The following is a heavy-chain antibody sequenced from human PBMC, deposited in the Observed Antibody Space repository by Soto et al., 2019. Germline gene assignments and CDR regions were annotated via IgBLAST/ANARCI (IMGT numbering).Heavy chain of an antibody. V-gene: IGHV4-30-2*01. CDR1: GGSISSGGYS. Sequence: SETLSLTCAVSGGSISSGGYSWSWIRQPPGKGLEWIGYIYHSGSTYYNPSPKSRVTISVDRSKNQFSLKLSSVTAADTAVYYCARADSTSRLYFGYWGQGTLVTVSS. CDR3: ARADSTSRLYFGY. CDR2: IYHSGST. J-gene: IGHJ4*02. D-gene: IGHD3-16*02.